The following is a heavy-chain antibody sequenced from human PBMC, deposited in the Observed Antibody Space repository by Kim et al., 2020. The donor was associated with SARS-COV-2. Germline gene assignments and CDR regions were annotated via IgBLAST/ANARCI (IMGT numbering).Heavy chain of an antibody. V-gene: IGHV4-59*01. CDR1: GGSISSYY. Sequence: SETLSLTCTVSGGSISSYYWSWIRQPPGKGLEWIGYIYYSGSTNYNPSLKSRVTISVDTSKNQFSLKLSSVTAADTAVYYCARDLGSSWYGGYYYGMDVWGQGTTVTVSS. CDR2: IYYSGST. D-gene: IGHD6-13*01. CDR3: ARDLGSSWYGGYYYGMDV. J-gene: IGHJ6*02.